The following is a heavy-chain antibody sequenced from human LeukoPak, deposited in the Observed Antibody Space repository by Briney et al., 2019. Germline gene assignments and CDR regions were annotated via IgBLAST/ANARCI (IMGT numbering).Heavy chain of an antibody. Sequence: KPSETLSLTCAVYGGSFSGYYWSWIRQPPGKGLEWIGEINHSGSTNYNPSLKSRVTISVDTSKNQFSLKLSSVTAVDTAVYYCARGTTGIGDYWGQGTLVTVSS. CDR2: INHSGST. CDR3: ARGTTGIGDY. V-gene: IGHV4-34*01. J-gene: IGHJ4*02. CDR1: GGSFSGYY. D-gene: IGHD1-1*01.